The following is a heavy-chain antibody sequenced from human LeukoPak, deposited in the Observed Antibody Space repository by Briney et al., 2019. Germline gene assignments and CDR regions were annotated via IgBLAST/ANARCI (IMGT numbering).Heavy chain of an antibody. D-gene: IGHD2-21*02. V-gene: IGHV4-39*01. J-gene: IGHJ5*02. CDR2: IYYSGST. CDR1: GDSISSRLYY. CDR3: ARHFLSPDYYYP. Sequence: SETLSLTCGVSGDSISSRLYYWAWIRQPPGKGLEWIASIYYSGSTYYNPSLKSRVTISIDTAKNQFSLRLNSVAAADTAVYYCARHFLSPDYYYPWGQGTQVTVSS.